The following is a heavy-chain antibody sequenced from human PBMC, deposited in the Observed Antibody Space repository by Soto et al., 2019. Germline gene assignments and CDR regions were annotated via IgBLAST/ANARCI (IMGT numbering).Heavy chain of an antibody. CDR3: ARHGGYYFDY. CDR2: IYHGLSI. D-gene: IGHD3-16*01. CDR1: SGSFSGYY. V-gene: IGHV4-34*01. Sequence: SETLSLTGAVYSGSFSGYYWSWIRQPPGKGLEWIGEIYHGLSIVYNPSLKSRVTISGDSSKNQFSPKLSSVTAADTAVYYCARHGGYYFDYWGQGTLVTVSS. J-gene: IGHJ4*02.